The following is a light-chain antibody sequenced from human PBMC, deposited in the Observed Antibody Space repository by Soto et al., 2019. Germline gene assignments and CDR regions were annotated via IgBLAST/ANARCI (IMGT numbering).Light chain of an antibody. CDR3: QQSYSTLPWT. CDR1: QSISSY. Sequence: IHMTHSPSSLSASVLYRVTITFLSSQSISSYLNWYQQKPGKAPKLLIYAASSLQSGVPSRFSGSGSGTDFTLTISSLQPEDFATYYCQQSYSTLPWTFGQGTKVDIK. CDR2: AAS. J-gene: IGKJ1*01. V-gene: IGKV1-39*01.